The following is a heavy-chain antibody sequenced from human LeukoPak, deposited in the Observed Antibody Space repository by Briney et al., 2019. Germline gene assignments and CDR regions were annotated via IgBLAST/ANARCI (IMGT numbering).Heavy chain of an antibody. CDR3: AGDYIWSRLF. D-gene: IGHD3-3*01. CDR2: ITSDGSTT. J-gene: IGHJ4*01. Sequence: PGGSLRLSCVGSGFSLSDYWMHWVRQTPGKGLMWVSRITSDGSTTWYADSVKGRFTVSRDNAKNTLFLEMNSLRDEDTAVYYCAGDYIWSRLFWGQGTLVTVSS. V-gene: IGHV3-74*01. CDR1: GFSLSDYW.